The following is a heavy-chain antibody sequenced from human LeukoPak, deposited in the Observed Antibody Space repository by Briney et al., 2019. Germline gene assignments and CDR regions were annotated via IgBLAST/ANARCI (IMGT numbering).Heavy chain of an antibody. CDR3: ARGVFGSCCYFSVAAFDN. V-gene: IGHV4-30-4*08. CDR2: IHYTGST. Sequence: SETLSLTCTVSGGSISSGNYYWSWIRQPPGKGLEWIGYIHYTGSTAYNPSLRSRVTISVDTSKNQFSLKLSSVTAPDTAVYFWARGVFGSCCYFSVAAFDNWGQGTMVTVSS. D-gene: IGHD3-22*01. J-gene: IGHJ3*02. CDR1: GGSISSGNYY.